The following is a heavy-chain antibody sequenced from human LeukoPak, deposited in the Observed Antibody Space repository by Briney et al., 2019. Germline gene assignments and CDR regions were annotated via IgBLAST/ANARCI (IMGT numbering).Heavy chain of an antibody. Sequence: SETLSLTCTVSGGSISSGAYYWSWIRQHPGKGLECVGYIYYSGTTYYNPSLKSRVTISVDTSKNQFSLKLTSVTAADTAVYYCATVLAYCGGDCPDYWGQGTLVTVSS. CDR3: ATVLAYCGGDCPDY. J-gene: IGHJ4*02. CDR1: GGSISSGAYY. CDR2: IYYSGTT. D-gene: IGHD2-21*02. V-gene: IGHV4-31*03.